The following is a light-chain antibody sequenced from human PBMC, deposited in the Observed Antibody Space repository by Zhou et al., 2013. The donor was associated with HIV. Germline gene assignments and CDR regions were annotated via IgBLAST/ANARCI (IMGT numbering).Light chain of an antibody. J-gene: IGKJ4*01. CDR3: QQLNSYPLT. CDR2: KTS. CDR1: QSIRTS. Sequence: DIEMTQSPSTLSASVGDRVTITCRASQSIRTSLAWYQQKPGKAPKLLIYKTSSLESGVPSRFSGSGSGTEFTLTISSLQPDDFATYSCQQLNSYPLTFGGGTKVEIK. V-gene: IGKV1-5*03.